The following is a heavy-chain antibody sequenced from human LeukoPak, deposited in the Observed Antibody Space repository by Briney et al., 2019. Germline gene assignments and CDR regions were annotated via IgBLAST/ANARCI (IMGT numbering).Heavy chain of an antibody. Sequence: PGRSLRLSCAASGFTFDDYAMHWVRQAPGKGLEWVSGISWNSGSIGYADSVKGRFTISRDNAKNSLYLQMNSLRAEDTALYYCAKDYGSGSYYNEGENWFDPWGQGTLVTVSS. V-gene: IGHV3-9*01. CDR1: GFTFDDYA. J-gene: IGHJ5*02. CDR3: AKDYGSGSYYNEGENWFDP. D-gene: IGHD3-10*01. CDR2: ISWNSGSI.